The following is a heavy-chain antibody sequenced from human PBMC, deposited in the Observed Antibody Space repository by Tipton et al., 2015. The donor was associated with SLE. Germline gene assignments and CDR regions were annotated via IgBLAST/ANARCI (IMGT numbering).Heavy chain of an antibody. V-gene: IGHV4-59*01. CDR2: VYYSGST. Sequence: TLSLTCTVSGGSISSYYWSWIRQPQGKGLGWIGYVYYSGSTNYNPSLKSRVTISVDTSKNQFSLKLSSVTAADTAVYYCARGTYYYYDMDVWGQGTTVTVSS. CDR3: ARGTYYYYDMDV. CDR1: GGSISSYY. J-gene: IGHJ6*02.